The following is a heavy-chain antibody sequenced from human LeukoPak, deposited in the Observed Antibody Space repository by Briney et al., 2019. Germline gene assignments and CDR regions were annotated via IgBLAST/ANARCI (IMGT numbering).Heavy chain of an antibody. J-gene: IGHJ4*02. D-gene: IGHD6-13*01. Sequence: GGSLRLSCGASGFTFSSYVMQWVRQAPGKGLEWVAVIWYDGSNQYYADSVKGRFTVSRDNSKNTLYLQMNSLRAEDTAVYYCARSMSAADYWGQGTLVTVSS. CDR2: IWYDGSNQ. CDR3: ARSMSAADY. V-gene: IGHV3-33*01. CDR1: GFTFSSYV.